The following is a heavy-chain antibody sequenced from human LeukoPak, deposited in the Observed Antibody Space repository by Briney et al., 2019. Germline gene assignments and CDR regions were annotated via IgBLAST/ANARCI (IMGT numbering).Heavy chain of an antibody. CDR2: IYHRSKRYS. CDR1: GDSVSGGSAG. J-gene: IGHJ5*02. D-gene: IGHD3-10*01. CDR3: TGGGLVRGTLHWFDP. Sequence: SQTLSLTCAISGDSVSGGSAGWNWIRQSPSRGLEWLGRIYHRSKRYSDYAISLKSRITINPDTSRNQFSLQLNSVTHDDTAVYYCTGGGLVRGTLHWFDPWGQGTLVTVSS. V-gene: IGHV6-1*01.